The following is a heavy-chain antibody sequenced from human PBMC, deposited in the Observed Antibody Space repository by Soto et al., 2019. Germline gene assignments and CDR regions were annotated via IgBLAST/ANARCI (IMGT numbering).Heavy chain of an antibody. J-gene: IGHJ4*02. D-gene: IGHD2-2*01. CDR1: GGSICSSRHY. V-gene: IGHV4-39*02. CDR2: IYFSGNT. CDR3: ARLLIMDDGIVLVRFGVFDY. Sequence: QLQLQESGPGLVKPSETLSLTCTVSGGSICSSRHYWVWIRQPPGKGLQWIGSIYFSGNTYYNPSLQRRASMCVDTSENHFPLTLGSVTAADTAVYYCARLLIMDDGIVLVRFGVFDYWGQGTLVTVSS.